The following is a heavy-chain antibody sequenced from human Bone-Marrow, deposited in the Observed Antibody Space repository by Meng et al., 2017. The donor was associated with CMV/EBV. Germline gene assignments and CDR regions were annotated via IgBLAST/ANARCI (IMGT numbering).Heavy chain of an antibody. V-gene: IGHV1-69*10. J-gene: IGHJ6*02. D-gene: IGHD3-3*01. Sequence: SVKVSCKASGGTFSSYAISWVRQAPGQGLEWMGGIIPILGIANYAQKFQGRVTITADKSTSTAYMELSSLRSEDTAVYYCARDVPPYGERITIFGVVISHHYYGMDVWGQGTTVTVSS. CDR2: IIPILGIA. CDR1: GGTFSSYA. CDR3: ARDVPPYGERITIFGVVISHHYYGMDV.